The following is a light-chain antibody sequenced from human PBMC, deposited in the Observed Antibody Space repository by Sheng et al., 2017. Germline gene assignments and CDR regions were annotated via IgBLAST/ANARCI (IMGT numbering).Light chain of an antibody. V-gene: IGLV1-51*02. J-gene: IGLJ1*01. CDR2: ENN. Sequence: QSVLTQPPSVSAAPGQKVTISCSGSSSNIGINYVSWYQQLPGTAPKLLIYENNKRPSGIPDRFSGSKSGTSATLGITGLQTGDEADYYCGTWDSSLTAEVFGTGTKVTVL. CDR1: SSNIGINY. CDR3: GTWDSSLTAEV.